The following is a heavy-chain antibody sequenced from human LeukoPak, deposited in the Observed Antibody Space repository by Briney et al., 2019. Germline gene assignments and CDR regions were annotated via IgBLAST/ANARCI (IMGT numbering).Heavy chain of an antibody. D-gene: IGHD2-21*02. J-gene: IGHJ4*02. CDR3: ARRTYCGGDCPFDY. CDR1: GGSISSYY. V-gene: IGHV4-59*08. CDR2: IYYSGST. Sequence: SETLSLTCTVSGGSISSYYWSWIQQPPGKGLEWIGYIYYSGSTNYNPSLKSRVTISVDTSKNQFSLKLSSVTAADTAVYYCARRTYCGGDCPFDYWGQGTLVTVSS.